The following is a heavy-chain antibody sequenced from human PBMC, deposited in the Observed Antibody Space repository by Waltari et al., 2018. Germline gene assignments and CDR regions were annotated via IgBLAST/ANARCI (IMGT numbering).Heavy chain of an antibody. Sequence: QVQLVQSGAEVKKPGASVKVSCKASGYTFTSYGISWVRQAPGQGLEWMGGIIPIFGTANYAQKFQGRVTITADESTSTAYMELSSLRSEDTAVYYCARAGGNYYFDYWGQGTLVTVSS. CDR2: IIPIFGTA. CDR1: GYTFTSYG. D-gene: IGHD3-16*01. V-gene: IGHV1-69*13. CDR3: ARAGGNYYFDY. J-gene: IGHJ4*02.